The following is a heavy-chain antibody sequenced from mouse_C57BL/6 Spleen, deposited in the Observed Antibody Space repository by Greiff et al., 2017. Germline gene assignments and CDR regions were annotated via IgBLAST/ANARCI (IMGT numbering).Heavy chain of an antibody. CDR2: IYPGDGGT. D-gene: IGHD1-1*01. J-gene: IGHJ2*01. V-gene: IGHV1-82*01. Sequence: QVQLKESGPELVKPGASVKISCKASGYAFSSSWMNWVKQRPGKGLEWIGRIYPGDGGTNYNGKFKSKATLTADKSSSTAYRQLSSLTSEDSAVYVCSRDYYGSSGYFDYWGQGTTLTVSS. CDR3: SRDYYGSSGYFDY. CDR1: GYAFSSSW.